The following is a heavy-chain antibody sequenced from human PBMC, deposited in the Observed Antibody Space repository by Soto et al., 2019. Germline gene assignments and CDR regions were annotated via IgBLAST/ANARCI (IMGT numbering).Heavy chain of an antibody. J-gene: IGHJ5*02. D-gene: IGHD6-13*01. Sequence: QVQLVQSGAEVKKPGSSVKVSCKASGGTFSSYTISWVRQAPGQGLEWMGRIIPILGIANYAQKFQGRVTITADKSTSTAYMELSSLRSEDTAVYYCARDPMDSSSWYRSDVHRRWFDPWGQGTLVTVSS. CDR1: GGTFSSYT. V-gene: IGHV1-69*08. CDR3: ARDPMDSSSWYRSDVHRRWFDP. CDR2: IIPILGIA.